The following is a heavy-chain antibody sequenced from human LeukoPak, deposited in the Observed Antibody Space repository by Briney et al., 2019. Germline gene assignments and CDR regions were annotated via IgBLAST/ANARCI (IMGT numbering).Heavy chain of an antibody. CDR2: INPNRGGT. CDR3: ARDRVPNSGSYYDYYYYYGMDV. V-gene: IGHV1-2*02. Sequence: ASVKVSCKASGYTFTGYYMHWVRQAPGQGLEWMGWINPNRGGTNYAQKFQGRVTMTRDTSISTAYMELSRLRSGDTAVYYCARDRVPNSGSYYDYYYYYGMDVWGQGTTVTVSS. CDR1: GYTFTGYY. D-gene: IGHD1-26*01. J-gene: IGHJ6*02.